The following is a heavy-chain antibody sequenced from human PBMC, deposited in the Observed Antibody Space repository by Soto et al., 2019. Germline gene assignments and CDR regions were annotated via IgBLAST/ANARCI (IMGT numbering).Heavy chain of an antibody. V-gene: IGHV5-10-1*01. CDR1: GYSFTSYW. CDR3: ARTAAAGKYYYGMDV. Sequence: GESLKISCKGSGYSFTSYWISWVRQMPGKGLEWMGRIDPSDSYTSYSPSFEGHVTVSRDKSISTAYLQWSSLKASDTAMYYCARTAAAGKYYYGMDVWGQGTTVTVSS. CDR2: IDPSDSYT. D-gene: IGHD6-13*01. J-gene: IGHJ6*02.